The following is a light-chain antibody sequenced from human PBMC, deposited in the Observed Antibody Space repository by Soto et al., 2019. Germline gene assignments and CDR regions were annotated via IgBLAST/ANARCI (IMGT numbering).Light chain of an antibody. J-gene: IGLJ2*01. CDR2: EVS. CDR1: SSDVGGYNF. CDR3: SSYSGNYIVL. V-gene: IGLV2-8*01. Sequence: QSALTQPPSASGSPGQSVTISCTGTSSDVGGYNFVSWYQHHPGKAPKLMIYEVSKRPAGVPDRFSGSKSGNTASLTVSGRQAEDEAEYYCSSYSGNYIVLLGGGTKLTVL.